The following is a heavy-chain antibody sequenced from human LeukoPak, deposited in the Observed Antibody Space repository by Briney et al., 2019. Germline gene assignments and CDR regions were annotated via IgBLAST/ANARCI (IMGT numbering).Heavy chain of an antibody. CDR2: IYSSGST. CDR3: AANEWSGYYFEY. V-gene: IGHV4-39*01. CDR1: GGXISSSSYY. J-gene: IGHJ4*02. D-gene: IGHD3-3*01. Sequence: SETLSLTCTVSGGXISSSSYYWGWIRQPPGKGLEWIGSIYSSGSTYYNPSLKSRVTISVDTSKNQFSLKLSSVTAADTAMYYCAANEWSGYYFEYWGQGTLVPVSS.